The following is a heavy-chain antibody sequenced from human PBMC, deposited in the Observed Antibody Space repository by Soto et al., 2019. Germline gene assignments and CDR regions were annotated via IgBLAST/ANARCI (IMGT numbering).Heavy chain of an antibody. CDR1: GGSFSGYY. D-gene: IGHD6-13*01. J-gene: IGHJ6*02. V-gene: IGHV4-34*01. CDR2: INHSGST. CDR3: ARGKQLVPFYYYYGMDV. Sequence: QVQLQQWGAGLLEPSETLSLTCAVYGGSFSGYYWSWIRQPPGKGLEWLGEINHSGSTNYNPSLKSRVTISVDTSKHQFSLKLSSVTAADTAVYYCARGKQLVPFYYYYGMDVWGQGTTVTVSS.